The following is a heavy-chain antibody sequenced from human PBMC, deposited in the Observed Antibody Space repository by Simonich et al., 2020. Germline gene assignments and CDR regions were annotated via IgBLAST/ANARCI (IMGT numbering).Heavy chain of an antibody. CDR1: GYSISSGYY. CDR2: IYQSGST. D-gene: IGHD6-13*01. J-gene: IGHJ6*02. Sequence: QVQLQESGPGLVKPSETLSLTCAVSGYSISSGYYWGWIRQPPGKGLEGIGRIYQSGSTYYNPSLKGRVTISVDTTKNQFSLKLSSVTAADTAVYYCARVGYSNYYYYGMDVWGQGTTVTVSS. CDR3: ARVGYSNYYYYGMDV. V-gene: IGHV4-38-2*01.